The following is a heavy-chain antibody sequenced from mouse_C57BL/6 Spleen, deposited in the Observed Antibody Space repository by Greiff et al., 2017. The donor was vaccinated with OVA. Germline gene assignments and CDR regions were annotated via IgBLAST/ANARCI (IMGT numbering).Heavy chain of an antibody. Sequence: VQLQQSGPGLVQPSQCLSITCTVSGFSLTSYGVHWVRQSPGKGLEWLGVIWSGGSTDYNAAFISRLSTSKDNSRSKVFFKMNSLLADDTAIYYCARYNYRDWYFDVWGTGSTVTVSS. CDR3: ARYNYRDWYFDV. D-gene: IGHD1-3*01. CDR1: GFSLTSYG. V-gene: IGHV2-2*01. CDR2: IWSGGST. J-gene: IGHJ1*03.